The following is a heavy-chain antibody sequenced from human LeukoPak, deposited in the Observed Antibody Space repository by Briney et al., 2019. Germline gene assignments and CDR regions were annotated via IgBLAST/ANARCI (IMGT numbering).Heavy chain of an antibody. J-gene: IGHJ4*02. V-gene: IGHV3-48*03. CDR2: ISSSGSTI. CDR3: AKHTYDVLTVERD. CDR1: GFTFSSYE. Sequence: GGSLRLSCAASGFTFSSYEMNWVRQAPGKGLEWVSYISSSGSTIYYADSVKGRFTISRDNAKNSLYLQMNSLRAEDTAVYYCAKHTYDVLTVERDWGQGTLVTVSS. D-gene: IGHD3-9*01.